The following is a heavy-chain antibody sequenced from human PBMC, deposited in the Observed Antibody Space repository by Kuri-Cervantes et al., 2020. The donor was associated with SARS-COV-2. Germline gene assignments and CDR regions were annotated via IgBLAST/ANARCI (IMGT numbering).Heavy chain of an antibody. CDR3: ARDLPSDYTYYYYYMDD. J-gene: IGHJ6*03. D-gene: IGHD4/OR15-4a*01. Sequence: LRLSCTVSRGSISSSSYYWGWIRQPAGKGLEWIGRIYTSGSTNYNPSLKSRVTMSVDTSKNQFSLKLSSVTAADTAVYYCARDLPSDYTYYYYYMDDWGKGTTVTVSS. CDR2: IYTSGST. CDR1: RGSISSSSYY. V-gene: IGHV4-61*02.